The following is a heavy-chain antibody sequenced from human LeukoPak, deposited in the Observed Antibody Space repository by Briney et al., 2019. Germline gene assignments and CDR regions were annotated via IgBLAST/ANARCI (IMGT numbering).Heavy chain of an antibody. Sequence: GGSLRLSCAASGFTFSDYYMSWIRQAPGKGLEWVSYISSSGSTIYYADSVKGRFTISRDNAKNSLYLQMNSLRAEDTAVYYCASSLYSSGWHLPLGDYWGQGTLVTVSS. CDR3: ASSLYSSGWHLPLGDY. CDR2: ISSSGSTI. V-gene: IGHV3-11*01. CDR1: GFTFSDYY. J-gene: IGHJ4*02. D-gene: IGHD6-19*01.